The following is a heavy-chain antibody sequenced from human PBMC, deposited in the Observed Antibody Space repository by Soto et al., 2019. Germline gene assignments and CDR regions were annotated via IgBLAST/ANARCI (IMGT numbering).Heavy chain of an antibody. CDR1: GYTFTNYG. CDR2: ISAYIGDT. Sequence: QVQLLQSGAEVKKPGASVKVSCKASGYTFTNYGITWVRQAPGQGLEGMGWISAYIGDTHYTQRLQGRVTMTTDTSTSTAYMELRGLRSDGTAVYYCARERHLVGYFYYYIDDWGKGTTVTVSS. V-gene: IGHV1-18*01. CDR3: ARERHLVGYFYYYIDD. D-gene: IGHD6-25*01. J-gene: IGHJ6*03.